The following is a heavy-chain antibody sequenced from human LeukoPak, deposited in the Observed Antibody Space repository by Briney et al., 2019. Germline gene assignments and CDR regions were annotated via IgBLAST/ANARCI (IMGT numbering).Heavy chain of an antibody. J-gene: IGHJ6*03. D-gene: IGHD3-9*01. CDR1: GFTFSSYS. Sequence: GGSLRLSCAASGFTFSSYSMNWVRQAPGKGLEWVSSISSSSSYIYYADSVKGRFTISRDNAKNSLYLQMNSLRAEDTAVYYCAKAAILTYYYYYMDVWGKGTTVTVSS. CDR2: ISSSSSYI. V-gene: IGHV3-21*04. CDR3: AKAAILTYYYYYMDV.